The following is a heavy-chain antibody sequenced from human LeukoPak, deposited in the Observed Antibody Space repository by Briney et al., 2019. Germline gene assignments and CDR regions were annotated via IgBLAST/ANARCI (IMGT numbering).Heavy chain of an antibody. V-gene: IGHV3-9*01. CDR2: ISWNSGSI. J-gene: IGHJ4*02. CDR3: AKDMRSSGWYEFDY. D-gene: IGHD6-19*01. Sequence: GGSLRLSCAASGFTFDDYAMHWVRQAPGKGLEWVPGISWNSGSIGYADSVKGRFTISRDNAKNSLYLQMNSLRAEDTALYYCAKDMRSSGWYEFDYWGQGTLVTVSS. CDR1: GFTFDDYA.